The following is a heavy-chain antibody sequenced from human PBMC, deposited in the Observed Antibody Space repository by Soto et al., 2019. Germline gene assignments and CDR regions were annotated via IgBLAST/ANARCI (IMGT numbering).Heavy chain of an antibody. CDR2: TIPILGTA. D-gene: IGHD3-10*01. V-gene: IGHV1-69*01. Sequence: VHLLKSGPEGKSPGPSVKASGKALGGTFSGYAFSWVQQAPGQGLEGMGGTIPILGTANYAKKFQGRVTITADESTSTAYMELSSLRSEDTAVYYCASGGFGVYYYYGMDVWGQGTTVTVSS. CDR3: ASGGFGVYYYYGMDV. CDR1: GGTFSGYA. J-gene: IGHJ6*02.